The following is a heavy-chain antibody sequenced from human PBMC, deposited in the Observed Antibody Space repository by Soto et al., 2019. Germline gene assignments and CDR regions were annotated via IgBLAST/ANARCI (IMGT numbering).Heavy chain of an antibody. J-gene: IGHJ4*02. Sequence: EVQLVESGGALVQPGESLRISCVGSGFNFRGYWMSWFRQAPGKGLEWVATMNEYGSEIYYVGSVKGRFAISRDKDKNSLQLQMNFVGAEEAGVYVCVRDVCCEYANWGQVTLVTVSP. CDR1: GFNFRGYW. V-gene: IGHV3-7*01. D-gene: IGHD2-2*01. CDR2: MNEYGSEI. CDR3: VRDVCCEYAN.